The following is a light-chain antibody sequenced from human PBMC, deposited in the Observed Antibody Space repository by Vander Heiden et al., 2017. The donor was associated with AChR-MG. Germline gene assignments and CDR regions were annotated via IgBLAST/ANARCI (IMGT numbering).Light chain of an antibody. Sequence: QPVLTHPPSLPGAPGQRITISCTGSSSNIGAGYDVHWYQQLPGTAPKLLIYGNSNRPSGVPDRFSGSKSGTSASLAITGLQAEDEADYYCQSYDSSLSVVVFGGGTKLTVL. V-gene: IGLV1-40*01. J-gene: IGLJ3*02. CDR1: SSNIGAGYD. CDR3: QSYDSSLSVVV. CDR2: GNS.